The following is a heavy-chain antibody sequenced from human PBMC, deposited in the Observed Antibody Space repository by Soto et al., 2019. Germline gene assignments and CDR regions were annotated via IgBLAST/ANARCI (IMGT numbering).Heavy chain of an antibody. J-gene: IGHJ3*02. CDR2: IYTSGST. D-gene: IGHD6-19*01. CDR3: ARDFVGSSGWNDAFDI. Sequence: SETLSLTCTVSGGSISSYYWSWIRQPAGKGLEWIGRIYTSGSTNYNPSLKSRVTMSVDTSKNQFSLKLSSVTAADTAVYYCARDFVGSSGWNDAFDIWGQGTMVTVSS. V-gene: IGHV4-4*07. CDR1: GGSISSYY.